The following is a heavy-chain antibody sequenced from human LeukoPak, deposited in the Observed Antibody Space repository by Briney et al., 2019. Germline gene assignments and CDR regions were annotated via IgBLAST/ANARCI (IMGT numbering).Heavy chain of an antibody. CDR2: IKQDGSQR. CDR3: ARRGGSSSRRSPIDY. CDR1: GFTFSDYW. D-gene: IGHD6-6*01. Sequence: RPGGSLRLSCTASGFTFSDYWMTWVRQAPGKGPEWVVNIKQDGSQRYYVDSVRGRFTISRDNAKNSLFLQMNGLRAEDTAVYYCARRGGSSSRRSPIDYWGQGTLVTVSS. J-gene: IGHJ4*02. V-gene: IGHV3-7*01.